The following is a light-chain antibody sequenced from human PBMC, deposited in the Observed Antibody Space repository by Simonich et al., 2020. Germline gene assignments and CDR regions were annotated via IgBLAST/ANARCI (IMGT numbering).Light chain of an antibody. CDR3: QQYGSSPPYT. Sequence: EIVLTQSPGTLSLSPGERATLSCRASQSVSRSYLAWYQQKPGQAPMLLIYGASSRATVIPDRFSGSGSGTDFTITISRLEPDDFAVYYCQQYGSSPPYTFGQGTKLEIK. CDR2: GAS. CDR1: QSVSRSY. V-gene: IGKV3-20*01. J-gene: IGKJ2*01.